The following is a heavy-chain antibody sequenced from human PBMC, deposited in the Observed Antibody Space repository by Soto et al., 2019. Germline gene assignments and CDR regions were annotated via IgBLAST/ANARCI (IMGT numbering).Heavy chain of an antibody. D-gene: IGHD3-10*01. V-gene: IGHV2-5*01. CDR3: AHALYYYGIGRGWYFDL. CDR2: IYWNDDK. J-gene: IGHJ2*01. CDR1: GFSLSTSGVG. Sequence: QITLKESGPTLVKPTQTLTLTCTFSGFSLSTSGVGVGWIRQPPGKALEWLALIYWNDDKRYSPSLKSRLTITKDTSKNQVVLTMTNMDPVDTATYYCAHALYYYGIGRGWYFDLWGRGTLVTVSS.